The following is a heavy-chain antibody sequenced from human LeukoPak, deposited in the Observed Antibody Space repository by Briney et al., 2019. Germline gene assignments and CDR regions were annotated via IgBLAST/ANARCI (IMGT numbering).Heavy chain of an antibody. CDR3: ARGLRGPDY. J-gene: IGHJ4*02. V-gene: IGHV3-23*01. CDR2: ISPGGGPT. CDR1: GFPFSSHG. Sequence: GGSLRLSCAGSGFPFSSHGMNWVRQAPGKGLEWVSGISPGGGPTYYADSVRGRFSISRDNSKNTMFLQMNRLRDEDTAVYYCARGLRGPDYWGQGTQVTVSS.